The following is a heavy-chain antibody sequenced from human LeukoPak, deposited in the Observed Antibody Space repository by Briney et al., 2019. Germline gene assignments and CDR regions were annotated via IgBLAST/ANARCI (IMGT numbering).Heavy chain of an antibody. D-gene: IGHD5-18*01. V-gene: IGHV1-8*01. Sequence: ASVKVSCKASGYTFTSYDINWVRQATGQGLEWMGWMNPNSGNTGYAQKFQGRVTMTRNTSISTAYMELSSLRSEDTAVYYCARRRSGYGIKVNWFDPWGQGTLVTVSS. CDR2: MNPNSGNT. CDR1: GYTFTSYD. J-gene: IGHJ5*02. CDR3: ARRRSGYGIKVNWFDP.